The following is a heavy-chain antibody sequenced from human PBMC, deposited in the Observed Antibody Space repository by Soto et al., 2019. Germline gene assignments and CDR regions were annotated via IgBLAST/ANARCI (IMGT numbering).Heavy chain of an antibody. J-gene: IGHJ4*02. CDR1: GGSISSSSYY. CDR3: ARLLIVVVPAAIFAYFDY. D-gene: IGHD2-2*01. Sequence: KASETLSLTCTVSGGSISSSSYYWGWIRQPPGKGLEWIGSIYYSGSTYYNPSLKSRVTISVDTSKNQFSLKLSSVTAADTAVYYFARLLIVVVPAAIFAYFDYWGQGTLVTVSS. CDR2: IYYSGST. V-gene: IGHV4-39*01.